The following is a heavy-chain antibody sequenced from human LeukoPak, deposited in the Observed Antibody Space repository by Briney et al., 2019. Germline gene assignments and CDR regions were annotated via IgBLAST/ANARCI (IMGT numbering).Heavy chain of an antibody. CDR3: ARSAGIDI. J-gene: IGHJ3*02. CDR1: GYSISGSYY. CDR2: IYHSGTT. Sequence: SETLSLTCTVSGYSISGSYYWGWIRQPPGKGLEWIGSIYHSGTTYYNPSLKSRVTISVDTSKNQFSLKLSSVTAADTAVYYCARSAGIDIWGQGTMVTVSS. V-gene: IGHV4-38-2*02.